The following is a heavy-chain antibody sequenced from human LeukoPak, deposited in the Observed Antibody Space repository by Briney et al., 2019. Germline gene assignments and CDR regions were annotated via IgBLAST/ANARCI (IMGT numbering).Heavy chain of an antibody. D-gene: IGHD3-10*01. J-gene: IGHJ4*02. CDR3: ARGRRRFGELPHFDY. CDR2: INHSGST. CDR1: GGSFSGYY. Sequence: PSETLSLTCDVYGGSFSGYYWSWIRQPPGKGLEWIGEINHSGSTNYNPSLKSRVTISVDTSKNQFSPKLSSVTAADTAVYYCARGRRRFGELPHFDYWGQGTLVTVSS. V-gene: IGHV4-34*01.